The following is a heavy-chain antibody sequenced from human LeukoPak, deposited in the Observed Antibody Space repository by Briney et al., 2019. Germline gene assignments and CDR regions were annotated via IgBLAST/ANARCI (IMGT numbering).Heavy chain of an antibody. J-gene: IGHJ5*02. V-gene: IGHV1-69*06. CDR1: GGTFSSYA. Sequence: GSSVKVSCKASGGTFSSYAMSWVRQAPGQGLEWMGEIIPIFGTANYAQKFQGRVTITADKSTSTAYMELSSLRSEDTAVYYCARLSGYCSGGSCPNWFDPWGQGTLVTVSS. CDR3: ARLSGYCSGGSCPNWFDP. CDR2: IIPIFGTA. D-gene: IGHD2-15*01.